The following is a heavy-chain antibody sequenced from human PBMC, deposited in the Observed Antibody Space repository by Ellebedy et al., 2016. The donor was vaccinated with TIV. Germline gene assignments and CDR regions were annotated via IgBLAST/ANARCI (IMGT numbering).Heavy chain of an antibody. CDR2: INPNSGAT. CDR1: GYTFTSYY. CDR3: ARGYVVADFDY. D-gene: IGHD3-16*01. Sequence: ASVKVSCKASGYTFTSYYMHWVRQAPGQGLEWIGWINPNSGATKFAQKFQGRVTMTRDTSISAAYMELSRLTSADTAVYYCARGYVVADFDYWGLGTLVTVSS. J-gene: IGHJ4*02. V-gene: IGHV1-2*02.